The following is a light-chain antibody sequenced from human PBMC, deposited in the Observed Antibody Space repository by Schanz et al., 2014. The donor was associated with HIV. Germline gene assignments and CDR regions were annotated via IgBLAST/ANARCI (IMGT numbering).Light chain of an antibody. J-gene: IGKJ2*01. CDR1: QSVDNNY. V-gene: IGKV3-20*01. CDR2: GAS. CDR3: QQYGSSPRT. Sequence: EIVLTQSPGTLSLSPGERATLSCRASQSVDNNYLAWYQQKPGQAPRLLIFGASSRASGIGDRFSGSGSGTDFTLTISRLEPEDFAVYYCQQYGSSPRTFGQGTKLEIK.